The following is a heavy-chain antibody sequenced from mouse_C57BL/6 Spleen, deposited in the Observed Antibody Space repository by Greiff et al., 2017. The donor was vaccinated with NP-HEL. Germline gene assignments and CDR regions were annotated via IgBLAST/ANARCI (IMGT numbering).Heavy chain of an antibody. J-gene: IGHJ2*01. Sequence: VQLQQPGAELVKPGASVKLSCKASGYTFTSYWMQWVKQRPGQGLEWIGRIDPEDGETKYAPKFQGKATITADTSSNTAYLQLSSLTSEDTAVYYCARKYYGSSYDYWGQGTTLTVSS. D-gene: IGHD1-1*01. CDR2: IDPEDGET. CDR3: ARKYYGSSYDY. CDR1: GYTFTSYW. V-gene: IGHV14-2*01.